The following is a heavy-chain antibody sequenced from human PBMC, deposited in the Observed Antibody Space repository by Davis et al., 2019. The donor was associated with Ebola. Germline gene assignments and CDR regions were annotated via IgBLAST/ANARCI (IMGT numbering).Heavy chain of an antibody. CDR1: GFTFSSYG. CDR3: ARDSVAAPIYYYYGMDV. J-gene: IGHJ6*02. V-gene: IGHV3-33*01. D-gene: IGHD6-13*01. CDR2: IWYDGSNK. Sequence: GGSLRLSCAASGFTFSSYGMHWVRQAPGKGLEWVAVIWYDGSNKYYADSVKGRFTISRDNSKTTLYLQMNSLRAEDTAVYYCARDSVAAPIYYYYGMDVWGQGTTVTVSS.